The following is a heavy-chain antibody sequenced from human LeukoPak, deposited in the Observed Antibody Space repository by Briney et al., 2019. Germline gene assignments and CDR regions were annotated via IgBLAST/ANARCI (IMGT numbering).Heavy chain of an antibody. J-gene: IGHJ4*02. CDR3: TRDGGVAVTPLDFDF. CDR2: ISYRGST. D-gene: IGHD6-19*01. CDR1: SAPISTHY. Sequence: SDPLSLPCSVLSAPISTHYWRWTPQSPGKGLEGIVYISYRGSTDYNPSLRSRVTLSVDTSTNPISLRMMSVTAADTAVYYCTRDGGVAVTPLDFDFWGQGTLVTVSS. V-gene: IGHV4-59*11.